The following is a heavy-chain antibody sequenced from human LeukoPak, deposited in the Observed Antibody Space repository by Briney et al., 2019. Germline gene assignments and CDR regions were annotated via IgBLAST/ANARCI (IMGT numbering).Heavy chain of an antibody. CDR1: GFTFSDSY. CDR2: ISGSGHDI. CDR3: ARDGGRREDY. V-gene: IGHV3-11*04. Sequence: GGSLRLSCAASGFTFSDSYMTWVRQAPGKGVEWVAYISGSGHDINYSESAKGRFTISRDNAKNSLYLQMSSLRAEDTAVYYCARDGGRREDYWGQGALVTVSS. D-gene: IGHD2-15*01. J-gene: IGHJ4*02.